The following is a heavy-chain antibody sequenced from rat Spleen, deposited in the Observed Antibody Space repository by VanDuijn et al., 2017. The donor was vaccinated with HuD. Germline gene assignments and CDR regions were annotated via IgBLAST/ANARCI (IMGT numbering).Heavy chain of an antibody. V-gene: IGHV5S13*01. D-gene: IGHD1-1*01. Sequence: EVQLVESGGGLVQPGSSLKLSCIASGFTFSNYGMTWVRQAPTRGLEWVAYISTGGGTTYYRDSVKGRFTISRDDAKSSLYLQMNSLKSEDTATYYCAREDYYNGNWYFDFWGPGTMVTVSS. J-gene: IGHJ1*01. CDR1: GFTFSNYG. CDR2: ISTGGGTT. CDR3: AREDYYNGNWYFDF.